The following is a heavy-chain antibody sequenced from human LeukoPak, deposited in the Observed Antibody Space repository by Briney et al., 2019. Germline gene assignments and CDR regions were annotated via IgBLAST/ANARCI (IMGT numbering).Heavy chain of an antibody. CDR3: ARDGSPYCSGGSCYSDY. CDR2: IGTAGDT. D-gene: IGHD2-15*01. J-gene: IGHJ4*02. Sequence: GGSLRLSCAASGFTFSSYDMHWVRQATGKGLEWVSAIGTAGDTYYPGSVKGRFTISRENAKNSLYLQMNSLRAEDTAVYYCARDGSPYCSGGSCYSDYWGQGTLVTVSS. V-gene: IGHV3-13*01. CDR1: GFTFSSYD.